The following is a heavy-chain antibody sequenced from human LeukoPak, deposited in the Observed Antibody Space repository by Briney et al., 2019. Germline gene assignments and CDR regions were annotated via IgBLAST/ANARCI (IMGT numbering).Heavy chain of an antibody. Sequence: AGGSLRLSCAASGLTFSSHSMNWVRQAPGKGLEWVSAISGSGGSTYYADSVKGRFTISRDNSQSTLYLQMNSLRTGDTAIYYCAKQIDGSGTFLYPKYFDYWGQGTLVTVSS. CDR1: GLTFSSHS. J-gene: IGHJ4*02. CDR3: AKQIDGSGTFLYPKYFDY. D-gene: IGHD3-10*01. V-gene: IGHV3-23*01. CDR2: ISGSGGST.